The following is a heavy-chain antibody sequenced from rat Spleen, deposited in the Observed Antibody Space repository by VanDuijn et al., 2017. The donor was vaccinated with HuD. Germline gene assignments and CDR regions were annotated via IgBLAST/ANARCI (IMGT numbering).Heavy chain of an antibody. CDR3: ARGGFFRY. D-gene: IGHD1-6*01. J-gene: IGHJ2*01. CDR2: ITNASGRT. CDR1: GFTFNNYW. V-gene: IGHV5-31*01. Sequence: EVQLVESGGGLVQPGRSLKLSCVASGFTFNNYWMTWIRQAPGKGLEWVASITNASGRTYYPDSVKGRFTISRDTAQNTLYLQTNSLRSEDTATYSCARGGFFRYWGQGVMVTVSS.